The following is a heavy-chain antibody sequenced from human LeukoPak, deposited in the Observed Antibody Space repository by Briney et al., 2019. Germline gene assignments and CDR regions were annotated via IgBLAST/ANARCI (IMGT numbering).Heavy chain of an antibody. J-gene: IGHJ4*02. Sequence: GGSLRLSCAASGFTFSSYEINWVRQAPGKGLEWVSYITNRGSGSTIYYAGSVKGRFTVSRDDAKNSLYLQMNSLRVEDTAVYYCAREHSSSGWGYFDYWGQGALVTVSS. D-gene: IGHD6-25*01. CDR3: AREHSSSGWGYFDY. V-gene: IGHV3-48*03. CDR1: GFTFSSYE. CDR2: ITNRGSGSTI.